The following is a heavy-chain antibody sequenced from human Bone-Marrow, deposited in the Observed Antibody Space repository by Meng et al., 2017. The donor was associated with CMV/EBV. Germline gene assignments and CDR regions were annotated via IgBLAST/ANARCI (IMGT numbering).Heavy chain of an antibody. J-gene: IGHJ5*02. Sequence: ASVKVSCKASGYAFDGYDIHWVRQAPGQGLEWMGWMNPHSGNTGYAQNFLGRLALTRDLSIDTAHMDLSSLTSDDTAVYYCTRNWRKGKGWFDPWGQGTLVTVSP. CDR2: MNPHSGNT. D-gene: IGHD1-1*01. CDR1: GYAFDGYD. CDR3: TRNWRKGKGWFDP. V-gene: IGHV1-8*03.